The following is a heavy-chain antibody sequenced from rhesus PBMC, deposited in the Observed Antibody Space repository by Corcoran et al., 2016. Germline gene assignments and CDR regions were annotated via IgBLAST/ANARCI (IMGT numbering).Heavy chain of an antibody. D-gene: IGHD1-14*01. CDR1: GGSISNNY. Sequence: QLQLQESGPGLVKPSETLSLTCAVSGGSISNNYWSWIPQPPGKGLEWIGRISVASGSTDYNPSLKSRVTISTDASKNRVSLKLSSVTAADTAVYYCLRDWGAERYWGQGVLVTVSS. V-gene: IGHV4-173*01. J-gene: IGHJ4*01. CDR2: ISVASGST. CDR3: LRDWGAERY.